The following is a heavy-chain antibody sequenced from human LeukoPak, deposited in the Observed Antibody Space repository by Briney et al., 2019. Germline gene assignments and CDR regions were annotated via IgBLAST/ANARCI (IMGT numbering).Heavy chain of an antibody. D-gene: IGHD6-13*01. V-gene: IGHV1-18*01. CDR2: ISAYNGNT. CDR3: ARALIAAAGTGAPYYYYMDV. CDR1: GYTFTSYG. J-gene: IGHJ6*03. Sequence: GASVKVSCKASGYTFTSYGISWVRQAPGQGLEWMGWISAYNGNTNYAQKLQGRVTMTTDTSTSTAYMELSSLRSEDTAVYYCARALIAAAGTGAPYYYYMDVWGKGTTVTVSS.